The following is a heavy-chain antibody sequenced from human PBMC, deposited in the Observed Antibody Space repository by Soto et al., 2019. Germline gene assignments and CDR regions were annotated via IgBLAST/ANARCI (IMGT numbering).Heavy chain of an antibody. Sequence: SETLSLTCTVSGGSISSGGYYWSWIRQHPGKGLEWIGYIYYSGSTYYNPSLKSRVTISVDTSKNQFSLKLSSVTAADTAVYYCARDMHAGFTRYFDPWGQGTLVTVSS. D-gene: IGHD1-26*01. CDR3: ARDMHAGFTRYFDP. CDR2: IYYSGST. CDR1: GGSISSGGYY. J-gene: IGHJ5*02. V-gene: IGHV4-31*03.